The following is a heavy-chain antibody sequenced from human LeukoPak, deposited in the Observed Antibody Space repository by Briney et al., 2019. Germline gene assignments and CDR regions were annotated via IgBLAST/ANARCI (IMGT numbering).Heavy chain of an antibody. CDR3: ARQRGDYVYKWFDP. D-gene: IGHD4-17*01. J-gene: IGHJ5*02. CDR1: GGSITNYY. Sequence: SETLSLTCTVSGGSITNYYWSWIRQPPGKGLEWIGYIHYSGSTNYNPSLQSRVTISVDTSKNQFSLKLSSVTAADTAVYYCARQRGDYVYKWFDPWGQGTLVTVSS. V-gene: IGHV4-59*08. CDR2: IHYSGST.